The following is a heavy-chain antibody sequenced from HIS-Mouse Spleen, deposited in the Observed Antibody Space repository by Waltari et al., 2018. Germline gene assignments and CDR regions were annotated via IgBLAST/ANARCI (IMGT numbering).Heavy chain of an antibody. CDR2: IYYSGST. CDR1: GGPISSSSYY. D-gene: IGHD6-13*01. J-gene: IGHJ2*01. V-gene: IGHV4-39*07. CDR3: AREIPYSSSWYDWYFDL. Sequence: QLQLQESGPGLVKPSENLSLTCTVPGGPISSSSYYWGWIRQPPGKGLEWIGTIYYSGSTYYHPSLRSRVTISVDTSKNQVPLKLSSVTAADTAVYYCAREIPYSSSWYDWYFDLWGRGTLVTVSS.